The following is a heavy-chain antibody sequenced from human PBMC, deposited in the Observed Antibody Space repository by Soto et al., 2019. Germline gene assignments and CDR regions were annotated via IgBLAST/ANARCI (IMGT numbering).Heavy chain of an antibody. J-gene: IGHJ4*02. Sequence: SETLSLTCTVSGYSISSGCYWGWIRQPPGKRLEWIGSMYPTGSTYYNPSLKSRVTISVDTSKNQFSLKLTSVTAADTAVYYCVRDLNYGLYYFDYWGQGNMVSVSS. V-gene: IGHV4-38-2*02. CDR1: GYSISSGCY. D-gene: IGHD3-10*01. CDR2: MYPTGST. CDR3: VRDLNYGLYYFDY.